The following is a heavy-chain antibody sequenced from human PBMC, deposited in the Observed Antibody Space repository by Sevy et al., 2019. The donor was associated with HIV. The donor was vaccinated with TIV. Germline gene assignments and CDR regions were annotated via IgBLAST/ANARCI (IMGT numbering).Heavy chain of an antibody. Sequence: GGSLRLSCAASGFTFDDYAMHWVRQAPGKGLEWVSGISWNSGSIGYADSVKGRFTISRDNAKNSLYLQMNSLRAEDTALYYCAKDKAGGWGYCSSTSCPYGMDVWGQGTTVTVSS. CDR1: GFTFDDYA. V-gene: IGHV3-9*01. D-gene: IGHD2-2*01. J-gene: IGHJ6*02. CDR2: ISWNSGSI. CDR3: AKDKAGGWGYCSSTSCPYGMDV.